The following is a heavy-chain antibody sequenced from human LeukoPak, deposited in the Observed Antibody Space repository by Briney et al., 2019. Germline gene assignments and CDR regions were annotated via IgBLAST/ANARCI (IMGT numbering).Heavy chain of an antibody. CDR3: ARARRRGEHKAQTTIGYYMDV. CDR1: GFTFSSYA. V-gene: IGHV3-21*01. D-gene: IGHD3-16*01. Sequence: GGSLRLSCAASGFTFSSYAMSWVRQAPGKGLEWVSSISSSSSYIYYADSVKGRFTISRDNAKNSLYLQMNSLRAEDTAVYYCARARRRGEHKAQTTIGYYMDVWGKGATVTISS. J-gene: IGHJ6*03. CDR2: ISSSSSYI.